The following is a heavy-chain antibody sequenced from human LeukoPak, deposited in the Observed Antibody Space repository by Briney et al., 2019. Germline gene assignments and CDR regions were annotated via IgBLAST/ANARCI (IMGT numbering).Heavy chain of an antibody. J-gene: IGHJ6*03. Sequence: SETLSLTCAVYGGSFSGYYWSWIRQPPGKGLEWIGEINHRGSTNYNPSLKSRVTISVDTSKNHFSLKLTSVTAADTAVYYCARHRYYMEVWGKGTTLTISS. V-gene: IGHV4-34*01. CDR1: GGSFSGYY. CDR2: INHRGST. CDR3: ARHRYYMEV.